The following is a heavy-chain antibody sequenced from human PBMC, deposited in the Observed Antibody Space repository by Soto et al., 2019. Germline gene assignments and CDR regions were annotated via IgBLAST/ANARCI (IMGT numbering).Heavy chain of an antibody. V-gene: IGHV1-3*01. D-gene: IGHD6-13*01. CDR1: GDTFTSYA. CDR2: INAGDGNT. Sequence: ASVKVSCKASGDTFTSYAMHWVRQAPGQRLEWMGWINAGDGNTKYAQKFQGRVTITRDASASTAYMELSSLRSEDTAVYYCAREGGSSSWYPLYYYYGMDVWGHGTTVTVSS. CDR3: AREGGSSSWYPLYYYYGMDV. J-gene: IGHJ6*02.